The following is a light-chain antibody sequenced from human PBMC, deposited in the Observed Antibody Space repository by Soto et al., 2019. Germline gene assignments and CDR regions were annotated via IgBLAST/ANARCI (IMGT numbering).Light chain of an antibody. V-gene: IGLV2-23*02. Sequence: QSALTQPASVSGSPGQSITISCTGTSSDVGSYKLVSWYQQHPGKAPKLMISEVTKRPSGVSTRFSGSKSGNTASLTISGLQPEDESYYYCCSYAGSNTWVFGGGTKLTVL. CDR3: CSYAGSNTWV. CDR1: SSDVGSYKL. J-gene: IGLJ3*02. CDR2: EVT.